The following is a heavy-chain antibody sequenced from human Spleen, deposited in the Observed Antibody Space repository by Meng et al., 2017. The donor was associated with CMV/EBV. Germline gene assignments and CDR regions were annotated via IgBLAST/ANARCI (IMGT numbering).Heavy chain of an antibody. CDR1: GYTFTAYY. CDR3: ARDVGGYHFDY. J-gene: IGHJ4*02. D-gene: IGHD5-18*01. Sequence: ASVKVSCKASGYTFTAYYIHWVRQDPGQGLEWMGWINPNSGATNYAQNFQGRVTMTRDTSISTAYMELNRLRSDDTAVYYCARDVGGYHFDYWGQGTLVTVSS. V-gene: IGHV1-2*02. CDR2: INPNSGAT.